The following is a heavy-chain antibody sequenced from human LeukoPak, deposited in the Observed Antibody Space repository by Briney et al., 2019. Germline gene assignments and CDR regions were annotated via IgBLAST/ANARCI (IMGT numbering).Heavy chain of an antibody. CDR3: AKEGQHGAPGGYYGMDV. J-gene: IGHJ6*02. V-gene: IGHV3-30*18. Sequence: GRSLRLSCAASGFTFSSYGMHWVRQAPGKGLEWVAVISYDGSNKYYADSVKGRFTISRDNFKNTLYLQMNSLRAEDTAVYYCAKEGQHGAPGGYYGMDVWGQGTTVTVSS. CDR2: ISYDGSNK. D-gene: IGHD6-13*01. CDR1: GFTFSSYG.